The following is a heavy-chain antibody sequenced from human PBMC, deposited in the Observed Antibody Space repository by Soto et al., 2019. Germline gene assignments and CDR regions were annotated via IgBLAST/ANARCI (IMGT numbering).Heavy chain of an antibody. CDR2: IKQDGREK. CDR3: ARDHSNPDYYYSGMDV. D-gene: IGHD4-4*01. CDR1: GFTFSSYW. Sequence: SGFTFSSYWMSWVRQAPGKGLEWVANIKQDGREKYDVESVKGRCTISRDNAKSSLYLQMNSLRAEDPAVYYCARDHSNPDYYYSGMDVWGQGTTVTVP. V-gene: IGHV3-7*05. J-gene: IGHJ6*02.